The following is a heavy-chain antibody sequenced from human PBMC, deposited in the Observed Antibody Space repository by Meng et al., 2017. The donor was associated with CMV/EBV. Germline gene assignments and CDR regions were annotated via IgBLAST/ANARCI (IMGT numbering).Heavy chain of an antibody. D-gene: IGHD6-13*01. CDR2: ISSSGSTI. CDR1: GFTFSSYE. Sequence: GGSLRLSCAASGFTFSSYEMNWVRQAPGKGLEWVSYISSSGSTIYYADSVKGRFTISRDNAKNSLYLQMNSLRAEDTAVYYCAREDYLSSSWFPGGGMDVWGQGTTFTVSS. J-gene: IGHJ6*02. V-gene: IGHV3-48*03. CDR3: AREDYLSSSWFPGGGMDV.